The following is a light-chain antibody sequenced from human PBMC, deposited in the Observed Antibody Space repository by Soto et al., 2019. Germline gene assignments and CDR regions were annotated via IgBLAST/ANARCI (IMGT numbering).Light chain of an antibody. CDR2: AAS. Sequence: DIQMTQSPSSVAASAGDRVTITCRASQGINSWLAWYQQKPGRAPNLLIYAASSLQSGAPSRSSGGGSGTDFTLTISILQPKNFATYYCHQLNSFPITSGQGTRLEI. CDR3: HQLNSFPIT. J-gene: IGKJ5*01. V-gene: IGKV1D-12*01. CDR1: QGINSW.